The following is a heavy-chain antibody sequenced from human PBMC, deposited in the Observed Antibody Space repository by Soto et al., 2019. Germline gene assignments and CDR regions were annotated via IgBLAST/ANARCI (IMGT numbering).Heavy chain of an antibody. Sequence: ASVKVSCKASGYTFTSYDINWVRQATGQGLEWMGWMNPNSGNTGYAQKFQGRVTMTRNTSISTAYMELSSLRSEDTAVYYCARDTDCSGGSCYSGGMDVWGQGTTVTVYS. CDR1: GYTFTSYD. CDR3: ARDTDCSGGSCYSGGMDV. J-gene: IGHJ6*02. D-gene: IGHD2-15*01. CDR2: MNPNSGNT. V-gene: IGHV1-8*01.